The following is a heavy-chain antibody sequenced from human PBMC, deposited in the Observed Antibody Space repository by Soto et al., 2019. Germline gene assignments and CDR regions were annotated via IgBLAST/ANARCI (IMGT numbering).Heavy chain of an antibody. D-gene: IGHD3-10*01. V-gene: IGHV1-3*05. CDR1: GYTFSSYA. J-gene: IGHJ4*02. CDR2: INAGNGNT. CDR3: ARGGPPIDY. Sequence: QVQLVQSGAEEKKPGASVKVSCKASGYTFSSYAMHWVRQAPGQRLEWMGWINAGNGNTKYSQKYQGRITITTNTSASTAYMELSSLRSEDTAVYYCARGGPPIDYWGQGTLVTVSS.